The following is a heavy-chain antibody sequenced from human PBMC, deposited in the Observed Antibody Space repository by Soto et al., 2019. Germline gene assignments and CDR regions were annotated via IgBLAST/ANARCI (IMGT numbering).Heavy chain of an antibody. CDR2: ISYDGAGI. CDR3: TKILASSATGY. V-gene: IGHV3-23*01. CDR1: VVTSSSYA. Sequence: GGSLILSCTASVVTSSSYALSWFRQARGKVLEWVSAISYDGAGIYYADSVKGRFTISRDNFKSTLYLQMNSLRVEDTAIYYCTKILASSATGYWGQGTLVTVSS. J-gene: IGHJ4*02.